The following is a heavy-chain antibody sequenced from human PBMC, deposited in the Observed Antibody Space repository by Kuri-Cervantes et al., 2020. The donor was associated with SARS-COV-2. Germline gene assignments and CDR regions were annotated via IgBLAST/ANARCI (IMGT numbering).Heavy chain of an antibody. CDR3: ARGDRWLQFFFFDH. CDR1: GASISNGSYY. CDR2: FYTTERI. J-gene: IGHJ4*02. D-gene: IGHD5-24*01. Sequence: SETLSLTCTVSGASISNGSYYWSWIRQPAGKGLEWIGRFYTTERINYNPSLKSRVTISVDTSKNQFSLRLTSVTAADTAVYYCARGDRWLQFFFFDHWGQGTLVTVSS. V-gene: IGHV4-61*02.